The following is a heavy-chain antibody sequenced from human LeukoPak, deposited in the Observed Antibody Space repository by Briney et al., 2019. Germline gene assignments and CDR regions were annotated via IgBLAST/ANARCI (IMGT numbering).Heavy chain of an antibody. Sequence: GRSLRLSCAASGFTFSSYGMHWVRQAPGKGLEWVAVIWYDGSNKYYADSVKGRFTISRDNSKNTLYLQMNSLRAEDTAVYYCAKSSMTTVTTPDYWGQGTLVTVSS. CDR3: AKSSMTTVTTPDY. CDR2: IWYDGSNK. J-gene: IGHJ4*02. CDR1: GFTFSSYG. D-gene: IGHD4-17*01. V-gene: IGHV3-33*06.